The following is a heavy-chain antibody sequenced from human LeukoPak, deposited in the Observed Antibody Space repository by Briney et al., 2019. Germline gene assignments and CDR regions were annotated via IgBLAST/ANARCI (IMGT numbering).Heavy chain of an antibody. CDR2: ISSSSSYI. D-gene: IGHD3-10*01. CDR3: ARDYYGSGSYYNYIDY. V-gene: IGHV3-21*01. J-gene: IGHJ4*02. CDR1: GFTFSSYS. Sequence: GGSLRLSCAASGFTFSSYSMNWVRQAPGKGLEWVSSISSSSSYIYYADSVKGRFTISRDNAKNSLYLQMNSLRAEDTAVYYCARDYYGSGSYYNYIDYWGQGTLVTVSS.